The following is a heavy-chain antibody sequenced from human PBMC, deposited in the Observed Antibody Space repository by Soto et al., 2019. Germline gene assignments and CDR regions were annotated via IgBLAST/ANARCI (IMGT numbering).Heavy chain of an antibody. CDR1: GFSFSNHD. D-gene: IGHD1-1*01. CDR2: IGYDGNKR. J-gene: IGHJ4*02. V-gene: IGHV3-33*01. CDR3: ARDQLRTTLRLFDY. Sequence: QVQLVESGGGVVQPGRSLRLSCVASGFSFSNHDMDWVRQAPGKELEWVASIGYDGNKRYYADSVKGRFTISRDNSKNTLYLQMNSLRADDTAVYYCARDQLRTTLRLFDYWGQGTLVTVSS.